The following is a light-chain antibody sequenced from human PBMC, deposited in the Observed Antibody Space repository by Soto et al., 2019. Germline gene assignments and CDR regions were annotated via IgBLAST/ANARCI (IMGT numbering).Light chain of an antibody. CDR1: QNIDNW. J-gene: IGKJ1*01. V-gene: IGKV1-12*01. CDR3: QHLNSFPRT. CDR2: AAS. Sequence: DIQMTQSPSSVSASVGDRVTITCRASQNIDNWLAWYQQRLGKAPKLLIYAASNLLSGVPSRFRGSGSGTDFTLTISSLQPEDFATYYCQHLNSFPRTFGQGTKVEIK.